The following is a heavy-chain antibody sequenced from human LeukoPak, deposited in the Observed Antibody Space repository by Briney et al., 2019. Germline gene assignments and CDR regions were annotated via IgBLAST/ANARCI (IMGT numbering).Heavy chain of an antibody. J-gene: IGHJ4*02. CDR3: ARDWYTSDWYGTQPGY. Sequence: ASVKVSCKVSGYTLTELSMHWVRQAPGKGLEWMGWINTKTGNPTYAQGFTGRFVFSLDTSVSMAYLQISSLKAEDTAVYYCARDWYTSDWYGTQPGYWGQGTLVTVSS. V-gene: IGHV7-4-1*04. CDR1: GYTLTELS. CDR2: INTKTGNP. D-gene: IGHD6-19*01.